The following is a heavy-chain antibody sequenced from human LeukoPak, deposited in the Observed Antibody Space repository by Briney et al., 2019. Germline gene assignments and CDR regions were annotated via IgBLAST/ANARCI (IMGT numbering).Heavy chain of an antibody. CDR2: ISAYNGNT. J-gene: IGHJ5*02. CDR1: GYTFSNYG. V-gene: IGHV1-18*01. Sequence: AASVKVSCKASGYTFSNYGISWVRQAPGRGLEWMGWISAYNGNTDYAQNLRGRLIMTTDTSTSTAYMELRSLRSDDTAVYYCARETTNWFDPWGQGTLVTVSS. D-gene: IGHD4-17*01. CDR3: ARETTNWFDP.